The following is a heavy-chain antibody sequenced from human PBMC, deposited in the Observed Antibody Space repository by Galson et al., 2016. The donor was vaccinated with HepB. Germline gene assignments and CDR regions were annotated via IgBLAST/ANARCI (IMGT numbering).Heavy chain of an antibody. D-gene: IGHD4-17*01. V-gene: IGHV3-30*04. CDR3: ARSSTGATETSWFDP. CDR1: GFTFSSYA. CDR2: ISYDGSNK. Sequence: SLRLSCAASGFTFSSYAMHWVRQAPGKGPEWVAVISYDGSNKYYADSVKGRFTISRDNSKNTLYLQMNSLRAEDTAVYYCARSSTGATETSWFDPWGQGTLVTVSS. J-gene: IGHJ5*02.